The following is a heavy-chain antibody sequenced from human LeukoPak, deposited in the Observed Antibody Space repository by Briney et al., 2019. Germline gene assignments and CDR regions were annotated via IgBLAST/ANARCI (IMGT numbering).Heavy chain of an antibody. CDR3: ARGSVYYFDY. CDR2: IYTRGST. V-gene: IGHV4-4*09. CDR1: GGSISSYY. J-gene: IGHJ4*02. Sequence: SETLSLTCTVSGGSISSYYWSWIRQPPGKGLAWIGYIYTRGSTNYNPSLKSRVTMSVDTSKNQFSLKLSSVTAADTAVYYCARGSVYYFDYWGQGTLVTVSS.